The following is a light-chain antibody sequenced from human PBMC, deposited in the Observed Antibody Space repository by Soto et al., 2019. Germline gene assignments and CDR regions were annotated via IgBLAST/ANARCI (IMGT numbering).Light chain of an antibody. CDR3: QQYGSSGT. Sequence: AILMTQSAASFSASTGDRVTITCRASQGISSYLAWYQQKPGKAPKLLIYAASTLQSGVPSRFSGSGSGTDFTLTISCLQSEDFAVYYCQQYGSSGTFGQGTKVDIK. V-gene: IGKV1-8*01. CDR2: AAS. CDR1: QGISSY. J-gene: IGKJ1*01.